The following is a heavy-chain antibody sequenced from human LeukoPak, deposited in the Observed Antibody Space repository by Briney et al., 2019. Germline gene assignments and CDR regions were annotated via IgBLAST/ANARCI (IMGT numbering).Heavy chain of an antibody. J-gene: IGHJ4*02. CDR3: ARRGSPRVYYYDSSGYYPFDY. Sequence: PSETLSLTCTVSGGSVSSGIYYWSWIRQPPGKGLEWIGYIYYSGSTNYNPSLKSRVTISVDTSKNQFSLKLSSVTAADTAVYYCARRGSPRVYYYDSSGYYPFDYWGQGTLVTVSS. CDR1: GGSVSSGIYY. CDR2: IYYSGST. V-gene: IGHV4-61*01. D-gene: IGHD3-22*01.